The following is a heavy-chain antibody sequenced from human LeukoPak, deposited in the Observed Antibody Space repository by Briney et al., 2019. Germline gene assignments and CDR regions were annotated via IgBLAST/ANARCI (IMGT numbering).Heavy chain of an antibody. CDR2: IHYSGST. Sequence: SETLSLTCAVYGVSFSGYYWNWIRQPPGKGQEWIGLIHYSGSTNYNPSLKSRLTMSVDTSKNQFSLKLSSVTAADTAVYYCARDYGDYVGAFDIWGQGTMVTVSS. CDR3: ARDYGDYVGAFDI. CDR1: GVSFSGYY. V-gene: IGHV4-59*12. J-gene: IGHJ3*02. D-gene: IGHD4-17*01.